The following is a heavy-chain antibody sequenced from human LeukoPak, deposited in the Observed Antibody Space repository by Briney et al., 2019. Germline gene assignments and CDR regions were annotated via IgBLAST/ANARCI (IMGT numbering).Heavy chain of an antibody. CDR1: GGSISSSSYY. Sequence: PSETLSLTCTVSGGSISSSSYYWGWIRQPPGKGLEWIGSIYYSGSTNYNPSLKSRVTISVDTSKNQFSLKLSSVTAADTAVYYCARALTSRIQIVVVVAATGKRFDPWGQGTLVTVSS. CDR2: IYYSGST. J-gene: IGHJ5*02. V-gene: IGHV4-39*07. D-gene: IGHD2-15*01. CDR3: ARALTSRIQIVVVVAATGKRFDP.